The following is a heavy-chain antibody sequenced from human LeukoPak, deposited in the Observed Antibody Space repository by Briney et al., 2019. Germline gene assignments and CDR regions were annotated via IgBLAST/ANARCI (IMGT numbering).Heavy chain of an antibody. J-gene: IGHJ4*02. D-gene: IGHD3-9*01. Sequence: PGGSLRLSCAASRFTFSSYWMSWVRQAPGKGLEWVANIKQDGSEKYYVDSVKGRFTISRDNAKNSLYLQMNSLRAEDTAVYYCARLVTRDLTGYLRTDYFGYRGQGTLVTVSS. CDR2: IKQDGSEK. CDR3: ARLVTRDLTGYLRTDYFGY. CDR1: RFTFSSYW. V-gene: IGHV3-7*01.